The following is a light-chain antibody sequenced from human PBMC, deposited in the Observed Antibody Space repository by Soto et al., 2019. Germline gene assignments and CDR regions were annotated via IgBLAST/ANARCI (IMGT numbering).Light chain of an antibody. CDR3: QQYNSYRT. Sequence: DIPLTQSPSTLSAYVGDSVTITCRASQNINIWLAWYQQKPGKAPKLLIYDASRLESGVPLRFSGSGSGTEFTLTINSLQPDDSATYYCQQYNSYRTFGQGTKVDIK. CDR1: QNINIW. CDR2: DAS. V-gene: IGKV1-5*01. J-gene: IGKJ1*01.